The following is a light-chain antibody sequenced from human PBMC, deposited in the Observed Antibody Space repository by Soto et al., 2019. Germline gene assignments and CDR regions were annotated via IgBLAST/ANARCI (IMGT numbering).Light chain of an antibody. CDR1: SGHSSYA. Sequence: QLVLTQPPSASASLGASVKLTCTLSSGHSSYAIAWHQKQPDKGPRYLMDLNNDGNHTKGGGVPDRFSGSSSGAERFLIISSLQSEDEADYYCQTWGTGFQVFGGGTKLTVL. J-gene: IGLJ2*01. V-gene: IGLV4-69*01. CDR2: LNNDGNH. CDR3: QTWGTGFQV.